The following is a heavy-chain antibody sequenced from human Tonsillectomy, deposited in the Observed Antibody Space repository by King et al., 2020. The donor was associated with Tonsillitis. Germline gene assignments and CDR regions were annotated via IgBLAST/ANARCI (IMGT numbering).Heavy chain of an antibody. Sequence: TLKESGPTLVKPTQTLPLTCTFSGFSLSTSGVGVGWIRQPPGKALEWLALIYWNDDKRYSPSLKSRLTITKDTSKNQVVLTMTNMDPVDTATYYCAHSVYDYVWGPAPYWGQGTLVTVSS. J-gene: IGHJ4*02. CDR3: AHSVYDYVWGPAPY. CDR1: GFSLSTSGVG. V-gene: IGHV2-5*01. D-gene: IGHD3-16*01. CDR2: IYWNDDK.